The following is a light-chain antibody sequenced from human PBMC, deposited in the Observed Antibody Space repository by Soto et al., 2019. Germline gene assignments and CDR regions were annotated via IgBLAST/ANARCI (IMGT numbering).Light chain of an antibody. CDR1: SSDVGSYNI. Sequence: QSVLTQPASVSGSPGQAITISCTGTSSDVGSYNIVSWYQQYPGKAPKLMIYEGSKRPSGVSIRFSGSKSGNTASLTISGLQAEDEADYYCCSYAGSDTYVFGTGTKVTVL. CDR2: EGS. CDR3: CSYAGSDTYV. J-gene: IGLJ1*01. V-gene: IGLV2-23*01.